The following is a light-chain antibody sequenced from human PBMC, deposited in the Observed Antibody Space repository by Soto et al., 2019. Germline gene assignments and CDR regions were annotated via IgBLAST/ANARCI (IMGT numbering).Light chain of an antibody. CDR2: GAS. CDR3: QQYGRSPPIT. V-gene: IGKV3-20*01. J-gene: IGKJ5*01. Sequence: EIVLTQSPGTLSLSPGERATLSCRASQSVSSSYLAWYQQKPGQPPRLLMYGASSRATGIPDRFSGSGSGTDFTLTISRLEPEDFAVYYCQQYGRSPPITFGQGTRLEIK. CDR1: QSVSSSY.